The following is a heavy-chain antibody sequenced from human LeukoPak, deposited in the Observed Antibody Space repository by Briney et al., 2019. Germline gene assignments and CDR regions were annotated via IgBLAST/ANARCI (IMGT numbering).Heavy chain of an antibody. CDR1: GGSLSGYW. CDR2: ISHSGST. V-gene: IGHV4-34*01. J-gene: IGHJ4*02. Sequence: SETLSLTCAVYGGSLSGYWWSWIREPPGEGLDWIGEISHSGSTNYNPSFKSRVTMSVDTSKNQVSLKLTSVTAGDTAVYYCVRGHGYIWGMSGYWGQGTLVTVSS. CDR3: VRGHGYIWGMSGY. D-gene: IGHD3-16*01.